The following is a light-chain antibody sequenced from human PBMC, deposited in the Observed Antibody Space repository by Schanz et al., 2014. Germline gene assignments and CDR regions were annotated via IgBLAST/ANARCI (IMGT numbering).Light chain of an antibody. CDR1: SSDVGGNNY. Sequence: QSALTQPPSASGSPGQSVAISCTGTSSDVGGNNYVSWYQQHPGKAPKLMIFGVSKRPSGVPDRFSGSKSGTSASLAISGLQSEDEADYYCSSYAGTNNHVVFGGGTKLTVL. CDR3: SSYAGTNNHVV. V-gene: IGLV2-8*01. CDR2: GVS. J-gene: IGLJ2*01.